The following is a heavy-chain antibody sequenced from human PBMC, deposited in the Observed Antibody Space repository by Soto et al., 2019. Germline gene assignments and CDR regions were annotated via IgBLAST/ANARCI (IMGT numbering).Heavy chain of an antibody. CDR3: ARVGCGGDCYSNYFDY. V-gene: IGHV3-30-3*01. CDR2: ISYDGSNK. CDR1: GFTFSSYA. Sequence: QVQLVESGGGVVQTGRSLRLSCAASGFTFSSYAMHWVRQAPGKGLEWVAVISYDGSNKYYADSVKCRFTISRDNSKNTLYLQMNSLRAEDTAVYYCARVGCGGDCYSNYFDYWGQGTLVTVSS. J-gene: IGHJ4*02. D-gene: IGHD2-21*02.